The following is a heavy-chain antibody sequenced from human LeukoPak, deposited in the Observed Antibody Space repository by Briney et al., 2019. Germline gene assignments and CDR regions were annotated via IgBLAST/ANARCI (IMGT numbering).Heavy chain of an antibody. Sequence: PGGSLRLSCAASGFTFSSWWMSWVRQAPGKGLEWVAHINQDGSERDYVDSVKGRFTISRDNAKNSLYVQMNSLRAEDTAVYYRARGHYGLYVWGKGTTVTVSS. V-gene: IGHV3-7*03. J-gene: IGHJ6*04. CDR2: INQDGSER. CDR1: GFTFSSWW. CDR3: ARGHYGLYV.